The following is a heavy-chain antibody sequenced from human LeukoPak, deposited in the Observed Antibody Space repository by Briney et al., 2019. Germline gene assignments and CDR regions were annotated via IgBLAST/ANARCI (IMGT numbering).Heavy chain of an antibody. CDR3: ARDLVLSRSVRASEKVDY. CDR1: GFTFSSYS. CDR2: ISTSGDYI. D-gene: IGHD1-26*01. J-gene: IGHJ4*02. V-gene: IGHV3-21*01. Sequence: GGSLTLSCAASGFTFSSYSMNWVRQAPGKGLEWVSSISTSGDYIYYADSVKGRFTMSRDNAKNSLYLQMDSLRAEDTAVYYRARDLVLSRSVRASEKVDYWGQGTLVTVSS.